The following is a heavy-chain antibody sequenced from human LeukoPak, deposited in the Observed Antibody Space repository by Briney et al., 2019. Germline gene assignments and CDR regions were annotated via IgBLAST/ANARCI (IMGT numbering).Heavy chain of an antibody. CDR2: ISSSGSTI. V-gene: IGHV3-11*04. D-gene: IGHD6-13*01. CDR1: GFTFSDYY. CDR3: ARDLGSSSRNFDY. J-gene: IGHJ4*02. Sequence: GGSLRLSCAASGFTFSDYYMSWFRQAPGKGLEWVSYISSSGSTIYYADSVKGRFTISRDNAKNSLYLQMNSLRAEDTAVYYCARDLGSSSRNFDYWGQGTLVTVSS.